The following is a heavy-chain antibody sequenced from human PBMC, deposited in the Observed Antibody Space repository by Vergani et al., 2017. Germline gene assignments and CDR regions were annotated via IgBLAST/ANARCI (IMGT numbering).Heavy chain of an antibody. D-gene: IGHD2-21*01. CDR2: IYPNGNG. J-gene: IGHJ5*02. CDR3: ARGNCGVNCPKYNWLAP. CDR1: GGSMSDFY. V-gene: IGHV4-4*07. Sequence: QVHLQESGPGLVKPSETLSLTCTVSGGSMSDFYWTWIRQPAGRSLEWIGRIYPNGNGNYNESLRSRLTMSIDTSRSQFSLSLSSVTAADTAVYYCARGNCGVNCPKYNWLAPWGRGILVTVSS.